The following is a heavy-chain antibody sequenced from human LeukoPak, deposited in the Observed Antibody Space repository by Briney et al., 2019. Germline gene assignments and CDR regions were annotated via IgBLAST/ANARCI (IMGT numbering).Heavy chain of an antibody. CDR3: ARAGSYYYYGKDV. Sequence: PSETLSLTCTVSGGSISSGGYYWSWIRQHPGKGLEWIGYIYYSGSTYYNPSLKSRVTISVDTSKNQFSLKLSSVTAADTAVYYCARAGSYYYYGKDVWGQGTTVTVSS. V-gene: IGHV4-31*03. CDR2: IYYSGST. D-gene: IGHD3-10*01. J-gene: IGHJ6*02. CDR1: GGSISSGGYY.